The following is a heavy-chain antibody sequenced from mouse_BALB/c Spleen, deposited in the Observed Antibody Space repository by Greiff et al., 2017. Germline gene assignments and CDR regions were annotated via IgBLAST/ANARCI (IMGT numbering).Heavy chain of an antibody. CDR3: AKGGSSPPWFAY. CDR2: INPYNDGT. D-gene: IGHD1-1*01. V-gene: IGHV1-14*01. J-gene: IGHJ3*01. CDR1: GYTFTSYV. Sequence: VQLKESGPELVKPGASVKMSCKASGYTFTSYVMHWVKQKPGQGLEWIGYINPYNDGTKYNEKFKGKATLTSDKSSSTAYMELSSLTSEDSAVYYCAKGGSSPPWFAYWGQGTLVTVSA.